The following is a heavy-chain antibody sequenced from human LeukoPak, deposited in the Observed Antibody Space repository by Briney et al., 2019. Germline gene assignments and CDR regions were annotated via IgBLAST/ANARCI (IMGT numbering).Heavy chain of an antibody. CDR1: GSSFSSYT. CDR2: VSYDGSKK. CDR3: ARDMYYYGSGRHFQY. V-gene: IGHV3-30-3*01. Sequence: GGSLRLSCAASGSSFSSYTMHWVRAALGKGLGWVSLVSYDGSKKYYADTVKSQYTISRDNSTNTLCMLMNHSRSEDTASYYCARDMYYYGSGRHFQYWGQGTLVTVSS. J-gene: IGHJ1*01. D-gene: IGHD3-10*01.